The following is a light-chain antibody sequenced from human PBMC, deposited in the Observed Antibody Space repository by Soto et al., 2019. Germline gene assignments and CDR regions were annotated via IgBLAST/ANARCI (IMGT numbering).Light chain of an antibody. CDR1: QSISSSH. CDR3: QQYGSSSWT. J-gene: IGKJ1*01. CDR2: GAS. Sequence: EIVLTQSPGTLSLSPWEIATLSCRASQSISSSHLAWYQRKPGQAPRLLIYGASSRATGTPDRFSGSGSGTDFTLTISRLEPEDFAVYYCQQYGSSSWTFGQGTKVDIK. V-gene: IGKV3-20*01.